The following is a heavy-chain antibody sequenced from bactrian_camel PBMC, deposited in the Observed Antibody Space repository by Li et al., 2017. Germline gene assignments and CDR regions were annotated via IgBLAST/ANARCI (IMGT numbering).Heavy chain of an antibody. CDR3: ATVKYCSGFYCYWTFAS. Sequence: HVQLVESGGGSVEAGGSLRLSCATSGLIFPGETLSWFRQIPGKEREVVASINWLSHTVYADSVKGRFTISRDNAKNTLYLQMDSVKTEDTAVYYCATVKYCSGFYCYWTFASWGQGTQVTVSS. D-gene: IGHD3*01. CDR2: INWLSHT. J-gene: IGHJ6*01. V-gene: IGHV3S53*01. CDR1: GLIFPGET.